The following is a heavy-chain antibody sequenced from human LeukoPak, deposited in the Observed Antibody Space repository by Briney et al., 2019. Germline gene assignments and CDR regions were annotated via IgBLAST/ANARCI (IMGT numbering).Heavy chain of an antibody. J-gene: IGHJ4*02. CDR3: AKNDQALLWFGEFIDQ. D-gene: IGHD3-10*01. CDR2: ISYDGSNK. Sequence: GGSLRLSCAASGFTFSDYGMHWVRQAPGKGLEWVAVISYDGSNKHYADSVKGRFTISRDNSKNTLWLQTNSLRAEDTAVYYCAKNDQALLWFGEFIDQWGQGTLVTVSS. V-gene: IGHV3-30*18. CDR1: GFTFSDYG.